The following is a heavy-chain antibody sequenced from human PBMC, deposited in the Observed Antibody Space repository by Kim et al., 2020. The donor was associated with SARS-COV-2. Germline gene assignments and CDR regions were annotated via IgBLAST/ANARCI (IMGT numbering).Heavy chain of an antibody. V-gene: IGHV1-3*04. Sequence: ASVKVSCKASGYTFTTYGIHWVRQAPGQRPEWMGWINTDNSNTKYAQKFRGRVTITRDTSASTAYMELNSVTSEDTAVYYCVRLENFDSSDSGAYWGQGTLVSVSS. J-gene: IGHJ4*02. CDR2: INTDNSNT. D-gene: IGHD3-22*01. CDR1: GYTFTTYG. CDR3: VRLENFDSSDSGAY.